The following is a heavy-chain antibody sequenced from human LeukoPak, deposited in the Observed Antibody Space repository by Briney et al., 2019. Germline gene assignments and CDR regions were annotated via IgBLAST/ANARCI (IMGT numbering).Heavy chain of an antibody. Sequence: QPGGSLRLSCAVSGITLSNYGMSWVRQAPGKGLEWVAGISDSGGSTKYADSVKGRFTIARDNRKNTLYLQMTSLRAEDTAVYFCAKRGVVIRVILVGFHKEAYYFESWGQGALVTVSS. CDR2: ISDSGGST. D-gene: IGHD3/OR15-3a*01. J-gene: IGHJ4*02. CDR3: AKRGVVIRVILVGFHKEAYYFES. CDR1: GITLSNYG. V-gene: IGHV3-23*01.